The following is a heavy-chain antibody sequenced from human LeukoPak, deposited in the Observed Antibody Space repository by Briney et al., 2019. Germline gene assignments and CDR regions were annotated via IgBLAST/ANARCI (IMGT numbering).Heavy chain of an antibody. D-gene: IGHD4-17*01. J-gene: IGHJ6*03. V-gene: IGHV3-30*04. CDR3: ARDAYGDYYYYYMDV. CDR2: ISYDGSNE. Sequence: GRSLRFSCAASGFTFSSYVMHWVRQAPGKGLEWVAIISYDGSNEYYADSVKGRFTISRDNSKNTLYLQMNSLRAADTAVYYCARDAYGDYYYYYMDVWGKGTTVTISS. CDR1: GFTFSSYV.